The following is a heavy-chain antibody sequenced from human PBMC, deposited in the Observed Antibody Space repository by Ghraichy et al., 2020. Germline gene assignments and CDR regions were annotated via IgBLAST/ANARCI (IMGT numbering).Heavy chain of an antibody. V-gene: IGHV3-53*01. CDR1: GFTVSSNY. CDR2: IYSGGST. Sequence: GGSLRLSCAASGFTVSSNYMSWVRQAPGKGLEWVSVIYSGGSTYYADSVKGRFTISRDNSKNTLYLQMNSLRAEDTTVYYCAREGDMIVVDAFDIWGQGTMVTVSS. D-gene: IGHD3-22*01. CDR3: AREGDMIVVDAFDI. J-gene: IGHJ3*02.